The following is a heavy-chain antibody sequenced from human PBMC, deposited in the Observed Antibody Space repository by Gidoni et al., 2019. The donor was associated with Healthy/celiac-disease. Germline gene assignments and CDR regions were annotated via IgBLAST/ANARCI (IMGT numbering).Heavy chain of an antibody. CDR1: GFTFDFSA. D-gene: IGHD3-9*01. V-gene: IGHV3-9*01. Sequence: EVQLVASGGGLVQPCRSLIISCSSSGFTFDFSAMHWVLQVPGKGLEWVSVISWNSCSIGYADSVKGRFTISRDNAKNSLYLQMNSLRAEDTALYYCAKDIGHYDILTGPTFDYWGQGTLVTVSS. J-gene: IGHJ4*02. CDR3: AKDIGHYDILTGPTFDY. CDR2: ISWNSCSI.